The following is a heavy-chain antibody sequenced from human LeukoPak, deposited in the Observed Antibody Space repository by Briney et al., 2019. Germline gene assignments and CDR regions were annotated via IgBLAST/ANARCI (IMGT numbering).Heavy chain of an antibody. CDR3: ARRDTAARPDHFHY. CDR1: GGSFSGHY. CDR2: INHSGST. J-gene: IGHJ4*02. D-gene: IGHD6-6*01. V-gene: IGHV4-34*01. Sequence: SETLSLTCAVYGGSFSGHYWNWIRQPPGKGLEWIGEINHSGSTNYNPSLKSRVTLSVDTSKNQFSLKLSSVTAADTAVYYCARRDTAARPDHFHYWGQGTLVTVSS.